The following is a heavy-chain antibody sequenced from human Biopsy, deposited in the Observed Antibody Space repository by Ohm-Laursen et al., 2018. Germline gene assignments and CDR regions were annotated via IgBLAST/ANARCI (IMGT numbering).Heavy chain of an antibody. J-gene: IGHJ4*02. CDR3: ARWEVGYSANDLRFDY. Sequence: GTLSLTCAVYGGSFSGSYWTWIRQPPGKGLEWLGEMSHSGSTNHNPSLKSRVTISKDTSKNQFSLKLTSVTAADTAVYYCARWEVGYSANDLRFDYWGQGTLVTVSS. CDR1: GGSFSGSY. V-gene: IGHV4-34*01. D-gene: IGHD5-12*01. CDR2: MSHSGST.